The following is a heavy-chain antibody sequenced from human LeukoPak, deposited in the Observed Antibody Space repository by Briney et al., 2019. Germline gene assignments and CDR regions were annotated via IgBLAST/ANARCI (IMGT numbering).Heavy chain of an antibody. Sequence: SETLSLTCTVSGGSISSSSYYWGWIRQPPGKGLEWIGSIYYSGSTYYNPSLKSRVTISVDTSKNQFSLKLSSVTAADTAVYCCARYDILTGYFDWGQGTLVTVSS. CDR3: ARYDILTGYFD. CDR2: IYYSGST. J-gene: IGHJ4*02. D-gene: IGHD3-9*01. CDR1: GGSISSSSYY. V-gene: IGHV4-39*07.